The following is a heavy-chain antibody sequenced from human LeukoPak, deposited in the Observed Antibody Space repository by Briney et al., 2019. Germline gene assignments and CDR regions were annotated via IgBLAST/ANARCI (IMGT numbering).Heavy chain of an antibody. CDR2: IYYSGST. Sequence: PSETLSLTCAVSGGSVSSYYWSWIRQPPGKGLEWLGYIYYSGSTNYNPSLKSRVTISVDTSKNQFSLKLSSVTAADTAVYYCARDFKYYGSSGYYAFDIWGQGTMVTVSS. CDR3: ARDFKYYGSSGYYAFDI. D-gene: IGHD3-22*01. J-gene: IGHJ3*02. CDR1: GGSVSSYY. V-gene: IGHV4-59*02.